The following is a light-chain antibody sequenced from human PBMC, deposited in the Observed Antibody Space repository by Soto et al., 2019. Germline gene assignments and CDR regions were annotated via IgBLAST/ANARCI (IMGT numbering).Light chain of an antibody. CDR1: SSDGGGYEY. V-gene: IGLV2-14*01. CDR3: PSFTGIITLV. Sequence: QSALSQPASVSGSPGQSITISCTGSSSDGGGYEYVSWYQQPPGKVPKLIIFGVSKRPLGVSNRFSGSKSGNTATLTISGLQAEDEATYSCPSFTGIITLVFGHGPTLPVL. CDR2: GVS. J-gene: IGLJ2*01.